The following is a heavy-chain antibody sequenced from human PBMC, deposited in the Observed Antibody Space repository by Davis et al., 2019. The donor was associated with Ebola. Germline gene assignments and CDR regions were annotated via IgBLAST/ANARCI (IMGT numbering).Heavy chain of an antibody. CDR1: GDSVSSGG. CDR3: ARGWFRGGMDV. Sequence: HSQTPSLTLAISGDSVSSGGWNWIRQSPSRGLEWLGRTYYNSKWYSDYAVSVKSRITINPDTSKNQFSLQLNSVTPEDTALYYCARGWFRGGMDVWGEGTTVTVSS. D-gene: IGHD3-10*01. J-gene: IGHJ6*04. V-gene: IGHV6-1*01. CDR2: TYYNSKWYS.